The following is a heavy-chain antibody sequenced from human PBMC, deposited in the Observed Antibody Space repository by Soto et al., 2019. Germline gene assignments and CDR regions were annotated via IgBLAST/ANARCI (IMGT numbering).Heavy chain of an antibody. Sequence: QVQLVQSGAEVKKPGASVKVSCKASGYTFTSYAMHWVRQAPGQRLEWMGWINAGNGNTKYSQKFQGRVTITRETSASTAYMELSSLRSEDTAVYYCARDGDVLRFLEWSRTTYYYGMDVWGQGTTVTVSS. CDR1: GYTFTSYA. J-gene: IGHJ6*02. D-gene: IGHD3-3*01. CDR3: ARDGDVLRFLEWSRTTYYYGMDV. V-gene: IGHV1-3*01. CDR2: INAGNGNT.